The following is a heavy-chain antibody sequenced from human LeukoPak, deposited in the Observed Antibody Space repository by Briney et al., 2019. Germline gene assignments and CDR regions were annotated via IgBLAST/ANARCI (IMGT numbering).Heavy chain of an antibody. CDR1: GSRFTSYW. D-gene: IGHD2-21*02. CDR3: ARPNCGGDCYPVNDAFDI. Sequence: GASLKISCKGSGSRFTSYWIGWVRQMPGKGLEWMGIIYPGDSDTRYSPSFQGQVTISADKSISTAYLQWSSLKASDTAMYYCARPNCGGDCYPVNDAFDIWGQGTMVTVSS. V-gene: IGHV5-51*01. CDR2: IYPGDSDT. J-gene: IGHJ3*02.